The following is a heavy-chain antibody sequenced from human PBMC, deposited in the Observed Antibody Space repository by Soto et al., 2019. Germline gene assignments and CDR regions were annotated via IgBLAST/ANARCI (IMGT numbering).Heavy chain of an antibody. CDR2: ISGGGDTT. CDR1: GFTFNNYA. CDR3: AKGRGGSGSLTPRVAF. Sequence: EVQLLESGGGLVQPGGSLRLSCAASGFTFNNYAMTWVRQAPGKGLEWVSAISGGGDTTSYADSVKGRFTVSRDGSKNTLYLQMRSLRAEDTALYYCAKGRGGSGSLTPRVAFWGQGTLVTVSS. J-gene: IGHJ4*02. D-gene: IGHD3-10*01. V-gene: IGHV3-23*01.